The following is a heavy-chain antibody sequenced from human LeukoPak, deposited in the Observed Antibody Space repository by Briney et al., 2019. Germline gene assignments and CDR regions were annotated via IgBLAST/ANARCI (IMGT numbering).Heavy chain of an antibody. Sequence: GGSLRLSCAASGLTFSNYAMTWVRQAPGKGLEWVPTISGSDGSTYYADSVKGRFTISRDNSKNTLYLQMNSLRAEDTAVYYCAKVREGLDIVVVPRYYYYMDVWGKGTTVTVSS. V-gene: IGHV3-23*01. J-gene: IGHJ6*03. D-gene: IGHD2-2*01. CDR3: AKVREGLDIVVVPRYYYYMDV. CDR1: GLTFSNYA. CDR2: ISGSDGST.